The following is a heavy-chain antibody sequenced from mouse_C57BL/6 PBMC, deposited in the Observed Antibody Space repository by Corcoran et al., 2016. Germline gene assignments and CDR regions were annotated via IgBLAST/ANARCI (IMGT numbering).Heavy chain of an antibody. CDR2: INPNNGGT. Sequence: EVQLQQSGPELVKPGASVKISCKASGYTFTDYYMNWVKQSHGKSLEWIGDINPNNGGTSYNQKFKGKATLTVDKSSSTAYMELRSLTSEDSAVYYCARGTVTTDYWGQGTTLTVSS. CDR1: GYTFTDYY. D-gene: IGHD2-2*01. CDR3: ARGTVTTDY. V-gene: IGHV1-26*01. J-gene: IGHJ2*01.